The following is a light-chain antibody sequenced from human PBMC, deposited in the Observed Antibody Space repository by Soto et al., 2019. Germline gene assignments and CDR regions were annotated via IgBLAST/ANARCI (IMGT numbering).Light chain of an antibody. V-gene: IGLV1-40*01. J-gene: IGLJ3*02. CDR1: SSNIGTGYD. Sequence: QSVLTQPPSVSGAPGQRVTISCTGSSSNIGTGYDVHWYQQLPGTAPKLLIYGNTNRPSGVPDRFSGSKSGTSASLAITGLQAEDEADYYCQSWDSSLSGVVFSGGTKLTVL. CDR3: QSWDSSLSGVV. CDR2: GNT.